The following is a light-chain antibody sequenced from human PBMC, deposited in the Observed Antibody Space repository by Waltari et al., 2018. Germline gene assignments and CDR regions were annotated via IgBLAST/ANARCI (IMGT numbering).Light chain of an antibody. CDR3: CSYAGSRTWV. CDR2: DVS. J-gene: IGLJ3*02. Sequence: TALTQPASVAWSPGQSISISCLGTSSDIGTFNLVSWYLQYPGTAPQLLIYDVSQRPSGVSNRFSGSKSGNTASLTISGLQAEYEAIYYCCSYAGSRTWVFGGGAKLTVL. CDR1: SSDIGTFNL. V-gene: IGLV2-23*02.